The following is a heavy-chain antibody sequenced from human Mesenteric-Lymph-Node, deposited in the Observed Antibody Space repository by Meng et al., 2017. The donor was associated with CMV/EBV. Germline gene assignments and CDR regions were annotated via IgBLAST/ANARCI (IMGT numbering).Heavy chain of an antibody. D-gene: IGHD2-2*01. CDR2: ISRNGSTI. V-gene: IGHV3-48*03. CDR1: GFILSIYE. CDR3: AKMGYCTSNSCYSGGYDS. J-gene: IGHJ5*01. Sequence: GESLKISCAASGFILSIYEMNWVRQAPGKGLEWVSYISRNGSTIYYADSVKGRFTISRDNAKNSLYLQMNSLRAEDTAVYYCAKMGYCTSNSCYSGGYDSWGQGTLVTVSS.